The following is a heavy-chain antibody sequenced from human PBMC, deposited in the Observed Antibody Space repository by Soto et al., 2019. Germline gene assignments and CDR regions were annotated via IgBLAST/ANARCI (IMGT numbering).Heavy chain of an antibody. CDR1: GFTFSSYA. Sequence: PGGSLRLSCAASGFTFSSYAMSWVRQAPGKGLEWVSAISGSGGSTYYADSVKGRFTISRDNSKNTLYLQMNSLRAEDTAVYYCAKDQRVAVALGWFDPWGQGTLVTVSS. J-gene: IGHJ5*02. D-gene: IGHD6-19*01. V-gene: IGHV3-23*01. CDR3: AKDQRVAVALGWFDP. CDR2: ISGSGGST.